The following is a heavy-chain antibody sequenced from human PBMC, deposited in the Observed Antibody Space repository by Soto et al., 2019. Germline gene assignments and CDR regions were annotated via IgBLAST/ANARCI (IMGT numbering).Heavy chain of an antibody. V-gene: IGHV1-2*02. CDR2: INPNSGGT. CDR1: GYTFTGYY. J-gene: IGHJ6*02. CDR3: ARDFRELVLSGYGMDV. Sequence: ASVKVSCKASGYTFTGYYMHWVRQAPGQGLELMGWINPNSGGTNYAQKFRGRVTMTRDTSISTAYMELSRLRSDDTAVYYCARDFRELVLSGYGMDVWGQGTTVTVYS. D-gene: IGHD6-6*01.